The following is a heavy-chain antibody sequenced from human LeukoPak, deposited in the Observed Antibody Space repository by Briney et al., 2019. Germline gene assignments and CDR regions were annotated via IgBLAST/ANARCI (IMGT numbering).Heavy chain of an antibody. Sequence: GGSLRLSCAASGFTFSSYWMHWVRQAPGKGLEWVSAISGSGGSTYYADSVKGRFTISRDNSKNTLYLQMNSLRAEDTAVYYCAKGNYGDYENHGYFDYWGQGTLVTVSS. J-gene: IGHJ4*02. D-gene: IGHD4-17*01. V-gene: IGHV3-23*01. CDR1: GFTFSSYW. CDR3: AKGNYGDYENHGYFDY. CDR2: ISGSGGST.